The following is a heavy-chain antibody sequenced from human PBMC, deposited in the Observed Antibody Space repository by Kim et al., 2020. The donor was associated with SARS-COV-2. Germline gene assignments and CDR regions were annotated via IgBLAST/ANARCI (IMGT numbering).Heavy chain of an antibody. CDR2: ISNSGST. CDR1: GASISTYH. CDR3: ARRGWYSDS. V-gene: IGHV4-59*08. J-gene: IGHJ2*01. Sequence: SETLSLTCTVSGASISTYHWSWIRQPPGKGLEWIGYISNSGSTHYNPSLRSRVTISVDTSKNQFSLMLTSVTAADTAVYYCARRGWYSDSWGRGTLVTVS. D-gene: IGHD2-15*01.